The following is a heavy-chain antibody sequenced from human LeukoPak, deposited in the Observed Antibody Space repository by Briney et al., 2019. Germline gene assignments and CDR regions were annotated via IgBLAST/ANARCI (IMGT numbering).Heavy chain of an antibody. D-gene: IGHD5-12*01. CDR1: GYTFTSYG. CDR2: ISAYNGNT. Sequence: ASVKVSCKASGYTFTSYGINWVRQAPGQGLEWMGWISAYNGNTNYAQKLQGRVTMTTDTSTSTAYMELRSQRSDDTAVYYCARDDALVATGSFDYWGQGTLVTVSS. J-gene: IGHJ4*02. V-gene: IGHV1-18*01. CDR3: ARDDALVATGSFDY.